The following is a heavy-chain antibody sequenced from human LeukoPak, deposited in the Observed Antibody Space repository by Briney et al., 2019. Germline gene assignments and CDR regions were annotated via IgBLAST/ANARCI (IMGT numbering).Heavy chain of an antibody. V-gene: IGHV1-69*13. CDR1: GGIFSSYA. CDR3: ARDGQSDDAFHI. J-gene: IGHJ3*02. CDR2: IIPIFGTA. Sequence: ASVKVSCKASGGIFSSYAISWVRQAPGQGLEWMGRIIPIFGTANYAQKFQGRVTITADESTSTAYMELSSLRSEDTAVYYCARDGQSDDAFHIWGQGTMVTVSS. D-gene: IGHD3/OR15-3a*01.